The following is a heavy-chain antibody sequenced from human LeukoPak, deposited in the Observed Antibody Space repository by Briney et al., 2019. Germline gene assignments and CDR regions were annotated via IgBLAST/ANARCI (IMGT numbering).Heavy chain of an antibody. CDR3: ARDIVATIRAHYFDY. CDR2: ISAYNGHT. Sequence: GASVKVSCKASGYAFTTYAISWVRQAPGQGLEWMGRISAYNGHTNYAQKLQGRVTMTTDASTSTAYMELRSLRSDDTAVYYCARDIVATIRAHYFDYWGQGTLVTVSS. D-gene: IGHD5-12*01. CDR1: GYAFTTYA. J-gene: IGHJ4*02. V-gene: IGHV1-18*01.